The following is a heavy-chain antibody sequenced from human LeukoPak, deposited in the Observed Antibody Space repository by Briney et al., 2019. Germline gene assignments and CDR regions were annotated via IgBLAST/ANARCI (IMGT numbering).Heavy chain of an antibody. Sequence: GGSLRLSCAASGFTFSRYAMSWVRQAPGKGLEWVSSVSTDGDTYYTDSVKGRFTISRYTSMNTLFLQMTSLRAEDTALYYCARSRSGSVAGTSDYWGQGTLVNVSS. D-gene: IGHD6-19*01. CDR1: GFTFSRYA. J-gene: IGHJ4*02. CDR2: VSTDGDT. V-gene: IGHV3-23*01. CDR3: ARSRSGSVAGTSDY.